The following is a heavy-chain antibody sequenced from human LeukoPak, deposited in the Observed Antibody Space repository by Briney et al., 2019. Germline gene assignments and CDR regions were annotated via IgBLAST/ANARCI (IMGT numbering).Heavy chain of an antibody. CDR3: AKSLGVGGYTRYKGFDQ. Sequence: PGGSLRLSCAASGFTFNSFAMNWVRQAPGKGLEWGSSISGSDGSSHYADFVKGRFTISRDNSKNTLHLQMNSLRAEDTAVYYCAKSLGVGGYTRYKGFDQWGQGTLVTVSS. CDR1: GFTFNSFA. CDR2: ISGSDGSS. D-gene: IGHD3-16*02. J-gene: IGHJ4*02. V-gene: IGHV3-23*01.